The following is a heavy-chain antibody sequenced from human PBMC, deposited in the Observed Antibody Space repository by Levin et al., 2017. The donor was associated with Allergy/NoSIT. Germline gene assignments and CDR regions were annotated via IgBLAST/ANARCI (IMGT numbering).Heavy chain of an antibody. V-gene: IGHV3-23*01. D-gene: IGHD6-19*01. CDR1: GFTFSRYA. J-gene: IGHJ4*02. CDR3: ATDHPSSGWPAFDY. CDR2: VNNGGNA. Sequence: LSLTCVGSGFTFSRYAMSWVRQAPGRGLEWVASVNNGGNAYYGDSVKGRFTVSIDNSRNTLDLQMDSLRDDDTAIYYCATDHPSSGWPAFDYWGQGTRVSVSS.